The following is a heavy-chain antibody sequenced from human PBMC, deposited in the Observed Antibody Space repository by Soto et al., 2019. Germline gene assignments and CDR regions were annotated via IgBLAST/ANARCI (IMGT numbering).Heavy chain of an antibody. CDR1: GGSISSSSYY. J-gene: IGHJ4*02. CDR2: IYYSGST. Sequence: SETLSLTCTVSGGSISSSSYYWCWIRHPPGKGLEWIGSIYYSGSTYYNPSLKSRVTISVDTSKNQFSLKLSSVTAADTAVYYCARLLDGLHFDYWGQGTLVTVSS. D-gene: IGHD3-9*01. V-gene: IGHV4-39*01. CDR3: ARLLDGLHFDY.